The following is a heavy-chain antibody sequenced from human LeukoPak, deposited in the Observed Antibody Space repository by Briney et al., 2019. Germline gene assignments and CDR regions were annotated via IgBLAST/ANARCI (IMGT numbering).Heavy chain of an antibody. CDR2: IYPGDSDT. D-gene: IGHD6-19*01. V-gene: IGHV5-51*01. J-gene: IGHJ4*02. Sequence: GGSLKISCKGSGYSFTSYWIGWVRQMPGKGLEWMGIIYPGDSDTRYSPSFQGQVTISADKSISTAYLQWSSLKASDTAMYYCARSGYSSGWYVDYFDYWGQGTLVTVSS. CDR1: GYSFTSYW. CDR3: ARSGYSSGWYVDYFDY.